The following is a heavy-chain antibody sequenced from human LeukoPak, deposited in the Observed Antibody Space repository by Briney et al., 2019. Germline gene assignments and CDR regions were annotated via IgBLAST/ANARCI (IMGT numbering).Heavy chain of an antibody. V-gene: IGHV3-53*01. Sequence: PGGSLRLSCAASGFTFSSYGMGWVRQAPGKGLEWVSLIYSGGTTYYADSVKGRFTISRDNSKNTVHLQMNNLRAEDTAMYFCARRLYIVRGAFDIWGQGTMVTVSS. J-gene: IGHJ3*02. CDR1: GFTFSSYG. CDR2: IYSGGTT. D-gene: IGHD2/OR15-2a*01. CDR3: ARRLYIVRGAFDI.